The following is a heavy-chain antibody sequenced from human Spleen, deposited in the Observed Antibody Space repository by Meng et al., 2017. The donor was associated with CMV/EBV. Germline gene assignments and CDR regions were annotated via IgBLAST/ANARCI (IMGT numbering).Heavy chain of an antibody. Sequence: MHWVRKAPGQRLEWMGWSNAGKGNTKYSQKFQGRVTITRDTAASTAYMELSSLRSEDTAVYYCARVVVPAAIGGAYYYYYYYGMDVWGQGTTVTVSS. D-gene: IGHD2-2*01. V-gene: IGHV1-3*01. J-gene: IGHJ6*02. CDR2: SNAGKGNT. CDR3: ARVVVPAAIGGAYYYYYYYGMDV.